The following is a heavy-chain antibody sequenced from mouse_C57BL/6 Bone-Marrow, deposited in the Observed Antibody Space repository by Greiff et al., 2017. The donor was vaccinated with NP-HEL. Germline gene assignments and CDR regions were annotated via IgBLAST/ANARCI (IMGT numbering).Heavy chain of an antibody. Sequence: EVQLVESGEGLVKPGGSLKLSCAASGFTFSSYAMSWVRQTPEKRLEWVAYISSGGDYIYYADTVKGRFTISRDNARNTLYLQMSSLKSEDTAMYYCTRDRSNHWYFDVWGTGTTVTVSS. CDR2: ISSGGDYI. J-gene: IGHJ1*03. CDR1: GFTFSSYA. V-gene: IGHV5-9-1*02. D-gene: IGHD2-5*01. CDR3: TRDRSNHWYFDV.